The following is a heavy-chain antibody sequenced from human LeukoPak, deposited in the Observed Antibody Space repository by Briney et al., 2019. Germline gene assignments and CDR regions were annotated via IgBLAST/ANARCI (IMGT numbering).Heavy chain of an antibody. D-gene: IGHD6-13*01. CDR2: ISDGSNYI. CDR3: ARDRRGIAAAGSPLVFDY. J-gene: IGHJ4*02. CDR1: GFTFSSYT. V-gene: IGHV3-21*04. Sequence: PGGSLRLSCAASGFTFSSYTMNWVRQAPGKGLEWVSSISDGSNYIYYADSVKGRFTISRDNSKNTLYLQMNSLRAEDTAVYYCARDRRGIAAAGSPLVFDYWGQGTLVTVSS.